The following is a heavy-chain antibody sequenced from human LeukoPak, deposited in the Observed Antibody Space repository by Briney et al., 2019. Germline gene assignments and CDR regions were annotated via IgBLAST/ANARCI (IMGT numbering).Heavy chain of an antibody. CDR2: ISDNGDRT. V-gene: IGHV3-23*01. Sequence: GGSLRLSCTVSGFTFSSYDMSWVRQAPGKGLEWVSTISDNGDRTYYADSVKGRFTVSRDNSKNTLYLQMNSLRAEDTAVYYCAKSPPAWYYYYMDVWGKGTTVTVSS. CDR1: GFTFSSYD. J-gene: IGHJ6*03. CDR3: AKSPPAWYYYYMDV.